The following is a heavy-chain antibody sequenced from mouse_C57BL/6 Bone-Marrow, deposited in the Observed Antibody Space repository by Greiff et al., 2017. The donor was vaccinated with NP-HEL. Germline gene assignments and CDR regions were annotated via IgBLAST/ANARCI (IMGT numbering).Heavy chain of an antibody. V-gene: IGHV1-50*01. D-gene: IGHD1-1*01. J-gene: IGHJ2*01. CDR3: AVYYGSSLDY. CDR1: GYTFPSYW. Sequence: QVQLQQPGAELVKPGASVKLSCKASGYTFPSYWLQWVKQRPGQGLEWIGEIDPSDSYTNYNQKFKGKATLTVDTSSSKAYMQLSSLTAEDSAVYYCAVYYGSSLDYWGQGTTLTVSS. CDR2: IDPSDSYT.